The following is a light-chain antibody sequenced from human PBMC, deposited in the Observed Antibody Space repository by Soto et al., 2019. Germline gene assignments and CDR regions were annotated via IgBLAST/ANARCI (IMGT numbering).Light chain of an antibody. CDR1: QSVGSN. Sequence: EIVMTQSPATLSVSPGERATLSCRASQSVGSNLAWYQQKPGQAPRLLIYGASTRATGIPARFSGSGSGTEFTLTISSLQSEDFAAYYCQQYNNWPPTFGQGTKVDIK. CDR3: QQYNNWPPT. J-gene: IGKJ1*01. V-gene: IGKV3-15*01. CDR2: GAS.